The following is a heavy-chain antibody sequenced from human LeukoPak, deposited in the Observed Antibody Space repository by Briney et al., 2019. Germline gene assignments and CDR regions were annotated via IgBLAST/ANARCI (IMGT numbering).Heavy chain of an antibody. J-gene: IGHJ6*02. CDR1: GFTFSSYG. CDR3: ARFEQGYYYGMDV. CDR2: IWYDGSNK. V-gene: IGHV3-33*01. Sequence: GGSLRLPCAASGFTFSSYGMHWVRLAPGKGLEWVAVIWYDGSNKYYADSVKGRFTISRDNSKNTLYLQMNSLRAEDTAVYYCARFEQGYYYGMDVWGQGTTVTVSS. D-gene: IGHD3-9*01.